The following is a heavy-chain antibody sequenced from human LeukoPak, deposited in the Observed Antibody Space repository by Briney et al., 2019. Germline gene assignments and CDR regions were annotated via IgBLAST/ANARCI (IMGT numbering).Heavy chain of an antibody. V-gene: IGHV4-34*01. CDR3: VKSGGYGLIDY. D-gene: IGHD1-26*01. CDR1: GGSFSGYY. CDR2: INHSGST. J-gene: IGHJ4*02. Sequence: KPSETLSLTCAVYGGSFSGYYRSWMRQPPGKGLEWIGEINHSGSTNYNPSLKSRVTISVDTSKNQFSLKLSSVTAADTAMYYCVKSGGYGLIDYWGQGTLVTVSS.